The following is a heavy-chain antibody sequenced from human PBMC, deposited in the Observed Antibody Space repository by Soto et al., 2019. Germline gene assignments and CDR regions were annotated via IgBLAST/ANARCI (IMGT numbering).Heavy chain of an antibody. D-gene: IGHD5-18*01. CDR2: IIPIFGTA. Sequence: QVQLVQSGAEVKKPGSSVKVSCKASGGTFSSYAISWVRQAPGQGLEWMGGIIPIFGTANYAQKFQGRVTITADESTSQAYMELSSLRSEDTAVYYCATHPMDTITYYYGMDVWGQGTKVTVSS. J-gene: IGHJ6*02. V-gene: IGHV1-69*12. CDR3: ATHPMDTITYYYGMDV. CDR1: GGTFSSYA.